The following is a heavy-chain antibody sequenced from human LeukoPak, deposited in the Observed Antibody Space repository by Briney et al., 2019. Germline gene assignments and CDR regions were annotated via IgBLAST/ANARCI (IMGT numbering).Heavy chain of an antibody. CDR1: GGSFSGYY. V-gene: IGHV4-34*01. CDR3: ARAQTPYSRGLYYFDY. D-gene: IGHD6-13*01. Sequence: PSETLSLTCAVYGGSFSGYYWSWIRQPPGKGLEWIEEINHSGSTNYNPSLKSRVTISVDTSKNQFSLKLSSVTAADTAVYYCARAQTPYSRGLYYFDYWGQGTLVTVSS. J-gene: IGHJ4*02. CDR2: INHSGST.